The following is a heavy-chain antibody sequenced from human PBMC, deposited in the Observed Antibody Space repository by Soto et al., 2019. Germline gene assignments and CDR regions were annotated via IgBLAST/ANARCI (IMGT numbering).Heavy chain of an antibody. V-gene: IGHV3-9*01. CDR3: AKAYSSSPYYYYMDV. D-gene: IGHD6-6*01. CDR1: GFTFDDYA. Sequence: GGSLRLSCAASGFTFDDYAMHWVRQAPGKGLEWVSGISWNSGSIGYADSVKGRFTISRDNAKNSLYLQMNSLRAEDTALYYCAKAYSSSPYYYYMDVWGKGTTVTVSS. J-gene: IGHJ6*03. CDR2: ISWNSGSI.